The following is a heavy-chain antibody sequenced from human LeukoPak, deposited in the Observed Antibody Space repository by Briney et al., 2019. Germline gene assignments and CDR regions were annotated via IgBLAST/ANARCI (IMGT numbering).Heavy chain of an antibody. CDR1: GLTFSGYA. Sequence: GGSPRLSCAASGLTFSGYAMHWVRPAPGKGLEYFSAISSNGSSTYYANSVKGRFTISRGNSKNTLYLQMGSLRGEDTAVYYCATRYAYWGQGTLVTVSS. D-gene: IGHD3-16*01. CDR3: ATRYAY. CDR2: ISSNGSST. J-gene: IGHJ4*02. V-gene: IGHV3-64*01.